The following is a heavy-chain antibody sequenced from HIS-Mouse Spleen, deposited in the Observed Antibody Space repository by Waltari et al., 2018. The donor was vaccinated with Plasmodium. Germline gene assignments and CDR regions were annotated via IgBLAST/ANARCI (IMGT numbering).Heavy chain of an antibody. Sequence: QVQLVQSGAEVKTPGASVQVPCKASGSTFTGYYLPWIRPAPGKGLEWMGWINPNSGGTNYAQKFQGRVTMTRDTSISTAYMELSRLRSDDTAVYYCARVLGYKAAAGTFVEYFQHWGQGTLVTVSS. CDR2: INPNSGGT. V-gene: IGHV1-2*02. J-gene: IGHJ1*01. CDR3: ARVLGYKAAAGTFVEYFQH. D-gene: IGHD6-13*01. CDR1: GSTFTGYY.